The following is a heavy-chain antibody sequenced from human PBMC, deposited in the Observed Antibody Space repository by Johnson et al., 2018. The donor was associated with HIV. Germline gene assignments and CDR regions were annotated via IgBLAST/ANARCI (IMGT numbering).Heavy chain of an antibody. CDR1: GFTFSSYG. D-gene: IGHD6-19*01. CDR2: IGYDGSNK. CDR3: GKDRAVAGKGHDAFDI. J-gene: IGHJ3*02. V-gene: IGHV3-33*06. Sequence: QEKLVESGGGVVQPGRSLRLSCAASGFTFSSYGMHWVRQAPGKGLEWVAVIGYDGSNKYYADSVKGRFTISRDTLKNTLYLQMNSLRAEDTAVYYSGKDRAVAGKGHDAFDIWGQGTMVTVSS.